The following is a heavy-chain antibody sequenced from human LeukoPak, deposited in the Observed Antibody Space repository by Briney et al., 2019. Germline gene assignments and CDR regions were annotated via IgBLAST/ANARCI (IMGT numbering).Heavy chain of an antibody. CDR3: ARDRGRGSYYPFDY. J-gene: IGHJ4*02. D-gene: IGHD1-26*01. CDR1: GGSISSYY. V-gene: IGHV4-4*07. CDR2: IYTSGST. Sequence: KPSETLSLTCTVSGGSISSYYWSWIRQPAGKGLEWIGRIYTSGSTNYNPSLKSRVTMSVDTSKNQFSLKLSSVTAADTAVYYCARDRGRGSYYPFDYWGQGTLVTVSS.